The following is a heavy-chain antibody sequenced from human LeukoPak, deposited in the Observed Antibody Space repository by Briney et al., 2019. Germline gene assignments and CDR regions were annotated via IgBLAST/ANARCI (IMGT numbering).Heavy chain of an antibody. J-gene: IGHJ3*02. Sequence: PSETLSLTCTVSGGSISSGGYYWSWIRQPPGKGLEWIVYIYHSGSTYYNPSLKSRVTISVDKSKNQFSLKLSSVTAADTAVYYCASSGDSSADDAFDIWGQGTMVTVSS. D-gene: IGHD3-22*01. CDR3: ASSGDSSADDAFDI. CDR2: IYHSGST. CDR1: GGSISSGGYY. V-gene: IGHV4-30-2*01.